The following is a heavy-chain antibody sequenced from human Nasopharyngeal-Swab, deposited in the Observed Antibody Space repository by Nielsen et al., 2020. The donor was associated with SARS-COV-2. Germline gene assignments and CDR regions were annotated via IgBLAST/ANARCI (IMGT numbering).Heavy chain of an antibody. CDR1: GFTFDDYA. J-gene: IGHJ4*02. V-gene: IGHV3-9*01. Sequence: SLKISCAASGFTFDDYAMHWVRQAPGKGLEWVSGISWNSGSIGYADSVKGRFTISRDNAKNSLYLQMNSLRAEDTALYYCALLSSGWYPTPPFDYWGQGTLVTVSS. CDR3: ALLSSGWYPTPPFDY. D-gene: IGHD6-19*01. CDR2: ISWNSGSI.